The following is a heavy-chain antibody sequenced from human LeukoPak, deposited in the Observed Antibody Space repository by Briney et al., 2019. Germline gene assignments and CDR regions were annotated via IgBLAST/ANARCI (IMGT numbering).Heavy chain of an antibody. J-gene: IGHJ4*02. Sequence: GGSLRLSCAASGFTFSSYAMSWVRQAPGKGLEWVSAISGSGGSTYYADSVKGRFTISRDNSKNTLYLQMNSLRAEDTAVYFCASRHCSGGGCYFAGADPFDYWGLGTLVTVSS. CDR3: ASRHCSGGGCYFAGADPFDY. CDR2: ISGSGGST. V-gene: IGHV3-23*01. D-gene: IGHD2-15*01. CDR1: GFTFSSYA.